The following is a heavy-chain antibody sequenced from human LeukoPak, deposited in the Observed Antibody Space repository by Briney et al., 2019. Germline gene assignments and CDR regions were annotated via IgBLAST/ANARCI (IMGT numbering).Heavy chain of an antibody. CDR1: GCSVISGSYY. D-gene: IGHD4-17*01. CDR3: ARDYGDNYYYYGMDV. J-gene: IGHJ6*02. CDR2: IYYSGST. Sequence: SETLSLTCTVSGCSVISGSYYWSWIRQAPGKRLEWIGYIYYSGSTNYNPSLKSRVTISVDTSKNQFSLKLSSVTAADTAVYYCARDYGDNYYYYGMDVWGQGTTVTVSS. V-gene: IGHV4-61*01.